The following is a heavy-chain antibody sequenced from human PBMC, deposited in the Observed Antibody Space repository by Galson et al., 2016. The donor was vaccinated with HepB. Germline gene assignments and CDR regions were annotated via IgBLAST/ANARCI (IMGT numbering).Heavy chain of an antibody. Sequence: SLRLSCAASGFSFSLYDMHWFRQVTGKGLEWVSAIGTAPGDTNYLDSVKGRFTISRETADNSLYLQMNSLRPGDTAVYYCARGKSLWTTPWNYGLDVWGKGTTVTVSS. J-gene: IGHJ6*04. V-gene: IGHV3-13*01. CDR2: IGTAPGDT. D-gene: IGHD4-17*01. CDR1: GFSFSLYD. CDR3: ARGKSLWTTPWNYGLDV.